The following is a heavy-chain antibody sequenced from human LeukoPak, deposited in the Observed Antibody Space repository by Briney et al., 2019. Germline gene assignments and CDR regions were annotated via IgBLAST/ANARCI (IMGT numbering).Heavy chain of an antibody. CDR3: AELGITMIGGV. Sequence: GGSRRLSCAAPEFTFSSYEMNWFGQAPGKGLEWVSYISSSGSTIYYADSVKGRFTISRDNAKNSLYLQMNSLRAEDTAVYYCAELGITMIGGVWGKGTTVTISS. CDR1: EFTFSSYE. V-gene: IGHV3-48*03. CDR2: ISSSGSTI. D-gene: IGHD3-10*02. J-gene: IGHJ6*04.